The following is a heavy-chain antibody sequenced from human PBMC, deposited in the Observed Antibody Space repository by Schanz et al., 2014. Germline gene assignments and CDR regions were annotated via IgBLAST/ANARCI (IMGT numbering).Heavy chain of an antibody. CDR1: GFTFSSYC. CDR2: ISPNGVTI. Sequence: EVQLVESGGGLVQPGGSLRLSCAASGFTFSSYCINWVRQAPGKGLEWVAHISPNGVTIYYADSVKGRFTISRDNAKNSLYLQMNSLRAEDTAVYYCARPSDSSWYLDVWGKGTTVTVSS. D-gene: IGHD2-21*02. J-gene: IGHJ6*03. V-gene: IGHV3-48*04. CDR3: ARPSDSSWYLDV.